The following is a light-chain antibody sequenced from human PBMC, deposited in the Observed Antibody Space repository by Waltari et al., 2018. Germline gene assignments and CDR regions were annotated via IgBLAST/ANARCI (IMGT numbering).Light chain of an antibody. Sequence: DIQLTQSPSFLSASVGDRVTITRRASQGISSYLAWYQQKPGKAPKLLIYTASTLQSGVPSRFSGSGSGTEFTLTISSLQPEDFATYHCQQLDSYPITFGPGSKVDIK. J-gene: IGKJ3*01. CDR2: TAS. CDR1: QGISSY. CDR3: QQLDSYPIT. V-gene: IGKV1-9*01.